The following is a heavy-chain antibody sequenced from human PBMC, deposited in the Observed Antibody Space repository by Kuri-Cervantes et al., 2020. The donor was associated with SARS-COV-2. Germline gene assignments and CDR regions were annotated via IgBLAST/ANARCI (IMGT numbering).Heavy chain of an antibody. J-gene: IGHJ6*02. V-gene: IGHV3-33*01. Sequence: GESLKSSCAASGFTFSSYGMHWVRQAPGKGLEWVAVIWYDGSNKYYADSVKGRFTISRDNSKNTLYLQMNSLRAEDTAVYYCARAYSSGWYYYYGMDVWGQGTTVTVSS. CDR2: IWYDGSNK. D-gene: IGHD6-19*01. CDR1: GFTFSSYG. CDR3: ARAYSSGWYYYYGMDV.